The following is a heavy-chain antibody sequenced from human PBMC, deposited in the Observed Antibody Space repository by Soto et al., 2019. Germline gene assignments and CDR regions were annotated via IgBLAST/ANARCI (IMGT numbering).Heavy chain of an antibody. CDR2: IYWDDTK. D-gene: IGHD6-19*01. Sequence: QITLKESGPTLVKPTQTLTLTCTFSGFSLSTFAVGVNWIRQPPGKPLEWLALIYWDDTKHYSSSLKNRLTIPKDHSKNQVVLTMPNMDPIDQATYYCAHGSGWLSDQWGQGTLVTVSS. CDR3: AHGSGWLSDQ. J-gene: IGHJ4*02. CDR1: GFSLSTFAVG. V-gene: IGHV2-5*02.